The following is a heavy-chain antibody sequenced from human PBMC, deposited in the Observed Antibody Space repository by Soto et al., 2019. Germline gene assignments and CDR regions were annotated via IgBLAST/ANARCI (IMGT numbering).Heavy chain of an antibody. CDR1: GASISSGDYY. V-gene: IGHV4-30-4*08. J-gene: IGHJ4*01. D-gene: IGHD3-10*01. CDR2: IYYSGST. Sequence: TSETLSLTCTVSGASISSGDYYWSWIRQPPGKGLEWIGYIYYSGSTYYNPSLKSRVTISVDTSKNQFSLKLDSVTAADTAVYYCASIWFGDFDYWGHGTLVTVSS. CDR3: ASIWFGDFDY.